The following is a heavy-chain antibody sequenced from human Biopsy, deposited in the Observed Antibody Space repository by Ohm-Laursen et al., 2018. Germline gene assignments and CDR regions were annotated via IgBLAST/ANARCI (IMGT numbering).Heavy chain of an antibody. V-gene: IGHV4-59*01. CDR1: GGSISSYY. J-gene: IGHJ2*01. D-gene: IGHD3-22*01. Sequence: TLSLTCTVSGGSISSYYWSWIRQPPGKGLQWIGYVYYTGSTDYNPSLQSRVTISVDTSKNHFSLRLRSVTPADTAIYYCARDRGYYSDRTVPGYFDLWGRGTLVTVSS. CDR3: ARDRGYYSDRTVPGYFDL. CDR2: VYYTGST.